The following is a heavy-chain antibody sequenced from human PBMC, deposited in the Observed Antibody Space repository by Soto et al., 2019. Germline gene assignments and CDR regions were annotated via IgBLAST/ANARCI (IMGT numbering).Heavy chain of an antibody. CDR2: INHSGST. Sequence: SETLSLTCAVYGGSFSGYYWSWIRQPPGKGLEWIGEINHSGSTNYNPSLKSRVTISVDTSKNQFSLKLSSVTAADTAVYYCARFGWFGELGFLWGQGTLVTVSS. J-gene: IGHJ4*02. CDR3: ARFGWFGELGFL. CDR1: GGSFSGYY. V-gene: IGHV4-34*01. D-gene: IGHD3-10*01.